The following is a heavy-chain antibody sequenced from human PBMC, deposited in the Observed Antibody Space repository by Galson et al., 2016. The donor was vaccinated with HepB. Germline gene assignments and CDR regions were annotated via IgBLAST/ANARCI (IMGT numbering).Heavy chain of an antibody. CDR3: AKGGDYDA. CDR2: IVPGGDST. Sequence: SLRLSCAASGFTFSSYAMSWVRQAPGKGLEWVSAIVPGGDSTYYTDSVRARFIVSRDNSKNTLYLHMNSLRADDTAVYYCAKGGDYDAWGQGTLVIVSS. V-gene: IGHV3-23*01. CDR1: GFTFSSYA. D-gene: IGHD2-21*02. J-gene: IGHJ5*02.